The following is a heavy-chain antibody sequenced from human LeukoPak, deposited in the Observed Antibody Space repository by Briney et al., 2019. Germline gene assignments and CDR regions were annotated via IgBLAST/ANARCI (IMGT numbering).Heavy chain of an antibody. CDR2: ISYDGSNK. CDR3: AEAGVGYFDWSHTYFDY. V-gene: IGHV3-30*18. Sequence: GGSLRLSCAASGFTFSSYNMNWVRQAPGKGLEWVAVISYDGSNKYYADSVKGRFTISRDNSKNTLYLQMNSLRAEDTAVYYCAEAGVGYFDWSHTYFDYWGQGTLVTVSS. J-gene: IGHJ4*02. D-gene: IGHD3-9*01. CDR1: GFTFSSYN.